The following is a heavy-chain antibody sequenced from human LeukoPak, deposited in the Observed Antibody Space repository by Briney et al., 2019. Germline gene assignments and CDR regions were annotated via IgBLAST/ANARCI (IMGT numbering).Heavy chain of an antibody. D-gene: IGHD3-9*01. CDR1: GGSFSGYY. CDR2: INHSGRNT. V-gene: IGHV4-34*01. J-gene: IGHJ4*02. Sequence: PSETLSLTCAVYGGSFSGYYWSWIRQPPGKGLEWIGEINHSGRNTNYSPSLKNRVTISVDTSKKQFSLKLSSVTAADTAVYYCARNIDYSGSGIDWRGQGTLVTVSS. CDR3: ARNIDYSGSGIDW.